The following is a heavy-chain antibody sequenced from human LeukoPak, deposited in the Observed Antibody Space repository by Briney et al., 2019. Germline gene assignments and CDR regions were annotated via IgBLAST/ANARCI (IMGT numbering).Heavy chain of an antibody. Sequence: SETLSLTCTVSGGSISSYYWSWIRQHPGKGLEWIGYIYRSGSSYYNPSLKSRASISLDPSKNQFSLSLNSVTAADTAVYYCARDHGGYATFDIWGHGTMVTV. CDR3: ARDHGGYATFDI. CDR2: IYRSGSS. J-gene: IGHJ3*02. CDR1: GGSISSYY. D-gene: IGHD3-16*01. V-gene: IGHV4-59*06.